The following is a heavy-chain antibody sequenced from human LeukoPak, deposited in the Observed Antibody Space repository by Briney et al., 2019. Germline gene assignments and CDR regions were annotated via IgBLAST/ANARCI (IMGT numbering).Heavy chain of an antibody. D-gene: IGHD2-15*01. J-gene: IGHJ3*02. CDR2: IYHSGST. V-gene: IGHV4-30-2*01. Sequence: SQTLSLTCTVSGGSISSGGYYWSWIRQPPGKGLEWIGYIYHSGSTYYNPSLKSRVTTSVDRSKNQFSLKLSSVTAADTAVYYCARSTGSDAFDIWGQGTMVTVSS. CDR1: GGSISSGGYY. CDR3: ARSTGSDAFDI.